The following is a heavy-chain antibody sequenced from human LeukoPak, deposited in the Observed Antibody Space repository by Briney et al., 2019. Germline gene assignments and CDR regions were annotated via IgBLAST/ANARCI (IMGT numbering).Heavy chain of an antibody. J-gene: IGHJ6*03. Sequence: ASVKVSCKASGYTFTGYYMHWVRQAPGQGLEWMGWINPNSGGTNYAQKFQGRVTMTRDTSISTAYMELSRLRSDDTAVYYCARGTIAARYYYYYMDVWDKGTTVTVSS. CDR2: INPNSGGT. CDR3: ARGTIAARYYYYYMDV. D-gene: IGHD6-6*01. CDR1: GYTFTGYY. V-gene: IGHV1-2*02.